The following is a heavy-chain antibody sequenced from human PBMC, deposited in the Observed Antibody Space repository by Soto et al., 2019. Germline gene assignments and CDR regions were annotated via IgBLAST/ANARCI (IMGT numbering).Heavy chain of an antibody. D-gene: IGHD3-10*01. CDR3: VRGLPGGFDP. CDR1: GVIFSNFD. J-gene: IGHJ5*02. V-gene: IGHV3-13*01. CDR2: IGFAGDT. Sequence: GGSLRISSGASGVIFSNFDMHWVRQTTEKGLEWVSGIGFAGDTNYSGSVKGRFTISRENAKNSLFLQMNSLRVGDTAVYYCVRGLPGGFDPWGQGTLVTVSS.